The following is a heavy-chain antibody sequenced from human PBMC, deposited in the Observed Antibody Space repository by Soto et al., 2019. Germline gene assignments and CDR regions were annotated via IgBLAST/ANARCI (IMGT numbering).Heavy chain of an antibody. Sequence: EVQLVESGGALVQPGGSLRLSCAASGFSISDNYMTWVRQAPGKGLEWVSVLYSGGTATSYADSVKGRFTVSRDTSKNTLSLQLDSLRAEDTAVYYCARGVPVGAIGRFYFDSWGQGTLVTVSS. V-gene: IGHV3-66*01. J-gene: IGHJ4*02. CDR1: GFSISDNY. CDR2: LYSGGTAT. CDR3: ARGVPVGAIGRFYFDS. D-gene: IGHD1-26*01.